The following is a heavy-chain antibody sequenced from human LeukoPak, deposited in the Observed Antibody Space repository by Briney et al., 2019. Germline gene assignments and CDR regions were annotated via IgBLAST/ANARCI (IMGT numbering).Heavy chain of an antibody. CDR1: GFTFSSYG. CDR2: ISYDGTNK. V-gene: IGHV3-30*03. CDR3: ARVELYASGWYGSVDY. D-gene: IGHD6-19*01. Sequence: GGSLRLSCVASGFTFSSYGMHWVRQAPGKGLEWVAVISYDGTNKYYADSVRGRFTISRDNSKNTLYLQMDSLRTEDTAVYYCARVELYASGWYGSVDYWAREPWSPSPQ. J-gene: IGHJ4*02.